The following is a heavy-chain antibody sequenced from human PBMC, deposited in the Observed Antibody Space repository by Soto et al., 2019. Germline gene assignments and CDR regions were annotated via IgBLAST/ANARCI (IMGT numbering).Heavy chain of an antibody. V-gene: IGHV1-3*01. D-gene: IGHD3-3*01. CDR1: GYTFTSYA. Sequence: QVQLVQSGAEVKKPGASVKVSCKASGYTFTSYAMHWVRQAPGQRLEWMGWINAGNGNTKYSQKFQGRVTITRDTSASTAYMELSSLRSEDKAVYYCARAGPLWTFDIWGQGTMVTVSS. CDR2: INAGNGNT. J-gene: IGHJ3*02. CDR3: ARAGPLWTFDI.